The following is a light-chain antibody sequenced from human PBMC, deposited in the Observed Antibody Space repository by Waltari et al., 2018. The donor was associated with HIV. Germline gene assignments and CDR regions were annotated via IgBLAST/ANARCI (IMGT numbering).Light chain of an antibody. CDR2: GAS. CDR3: QQYNNWPPLS. J-gene: IGKJ4*01. V-gene: IGKV3-15*01. Sequence: EIVMTQSPATLPVSPGEKATLSCRASQNVNNNLAWYQQKPGQAPRLLIYGASTRATGIPDRFSGSGSGTEFTLTISSLQSEDFVLYYCQQYNNWPPLSFGGGTKVEFK. CDR1: QNVNNN.